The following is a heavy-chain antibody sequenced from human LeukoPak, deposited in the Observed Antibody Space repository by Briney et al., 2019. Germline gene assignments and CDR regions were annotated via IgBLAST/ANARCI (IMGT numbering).Heavy chain of an antibody. Sequence: GGSLRLSCAASGFTFSSYWMSWVRQAPGKGLEWVAVISYDGSNKYYADSVKGRFTISRDNSKNTLYLQMNSLRAEDTAVYYCARDCSSTSCYLLQLDYWGQGTLVTVSS. CDR2: ISYDGSNK. D-gene: IGHD2-2*01. V-gene: IGHV3-30-3*01. J-gene: IGHJ4*02. CDR3: ARDCSSTSCYLLQLDY. CDR1: GFTFSSYW.